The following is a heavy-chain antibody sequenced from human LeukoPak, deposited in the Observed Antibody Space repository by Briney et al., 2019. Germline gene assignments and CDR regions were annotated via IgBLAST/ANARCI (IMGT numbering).Heavy chain of an antibody. CDR2: IYYSGST. CDR3: AREWLGPPYGMDV. CDR1: GGSVSSGSYY. D-gene: IGHD3-10*01. Sequence: SETLSLTCTVSGGSVSSGSYYWSWIRQPPGMGLEWIGYIYYSGSTNYNPSLKSRVTISVDTSNNQFSLKLSSVTAADTAVYYCAREWLGPPYGMDVWGQGTTVTVSS. V-gene: IGHV4-61*01. J-gene: IGHJ6*02.